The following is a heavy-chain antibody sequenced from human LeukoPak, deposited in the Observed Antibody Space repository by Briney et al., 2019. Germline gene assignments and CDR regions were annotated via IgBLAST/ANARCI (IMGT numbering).Heavy chain of an antibody. V-gene: IGHV1-18*01. CDR3: ARLKSSRDSSGYYDY. J-gene: IGHJ4*02. Sequence: GASVKVSCKASGYTFTSYGISWVRQAPGQGLEWMGWISAYNGNTNYAQKLQGRVTMTTDTSTSTAYMELRSLRSDDTAVYYCARLKSSRDSSGYYDYWSQGTLVTVSS. D-gene: IGHD3-22*01. CDR2: ISAYNGNT. CDR1: GYTFTSYG.